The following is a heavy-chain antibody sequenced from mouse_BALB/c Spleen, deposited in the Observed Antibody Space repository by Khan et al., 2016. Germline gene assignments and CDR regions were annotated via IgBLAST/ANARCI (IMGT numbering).Heavy chain of an antibody. CDR1: GYSITSGYS. Sequence: EVQLQESGPDLVKPSQSLSLTCTVTGYSITSGYSWHWIRQFPGNKLERMGYIHNSGSLNYNPSLKSRISITRDTSTNQFFLQLNTVTTEDTATYYCAREGGYYGFDYWGQGTTLTVSS. V-gene: IGHV3-1*02. CDR2: IHNSGSL. CDR3: AREGGYYGFDY. D-gene: IGHD1-1*01. J-gene: IGHJ2*01.